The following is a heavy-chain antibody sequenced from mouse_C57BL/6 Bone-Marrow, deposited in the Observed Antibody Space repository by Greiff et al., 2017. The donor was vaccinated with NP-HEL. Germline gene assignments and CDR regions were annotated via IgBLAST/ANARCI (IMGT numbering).Heavy chain of an antibody. D-gene: IGHD2-4*01. CDR1: GFTFTDYY. J-gene: IGHJ4*01. V-gene: IGHV7-3*01. CDR3: ARSIYYDYADDPFYAMDY. CDR2: IRNKANGYTT. Sequence: EVHLVESGGGLVQPGGSLSLSCAASGFTFTDYYMSWVRQPPGKALEWLAFIRNKANGYTTEYSASVKGRFTISRDYSQSILYLQMNALRAEDSATYYCARSIYYDYADDPFYAMDYWGQGTSVTVSS.